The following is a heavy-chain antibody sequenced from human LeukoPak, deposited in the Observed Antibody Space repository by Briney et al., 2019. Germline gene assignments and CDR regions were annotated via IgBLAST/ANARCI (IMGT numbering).Heavy chain of an antibody. J-gene: IGHJ6*02. V-gene: IGHV3-30*03. CDR1: GFTFSSYG. CDR2: IPYDGSNK. Sequence: GGSLRLSCAASGFTFSSYGMHWVRQAPAKGLEEGAVIPYDGSNKYYADSVKGRFTISRDNSKNTLYLQMNSLRAEDTAVYYCATALVPAATRGYYYYGMDGWGQGTTVTVSS. CDR3: ATALVPAATRGYYYYGMDG. D-gene: IGHD2-2*01.